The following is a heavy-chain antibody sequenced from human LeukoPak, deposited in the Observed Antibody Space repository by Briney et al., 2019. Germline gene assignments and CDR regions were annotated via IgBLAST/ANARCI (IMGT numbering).Heavy chain of an antibody. CDR1: GFTFSSYS. CDR2: ISSSSSYI. Sequence: GSLRLSCAASGFTFSSYSMNWVRQAPGKGLEWVSSISSSSSYIYYADSVKGRFTISRDNAKNSLYLQMNSLRAEDTAVYYCERDPISRSTSQEFDPWGQGTLVTVSS. D-gene: IGHD2-2*01. J-gene: IGHJ5*02. V-gene: IGHV3-21*01. CDR3: ERDPISRSTSQEFDP.